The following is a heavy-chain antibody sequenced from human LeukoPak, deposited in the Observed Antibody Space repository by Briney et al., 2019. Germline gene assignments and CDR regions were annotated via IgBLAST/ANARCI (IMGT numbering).Heavy chain of an antibody. Sequence: SQTLSLTCAISGDSVSSNSAAWNWIRQSPSRGLEWLGRTYYRSKWYNEYAVSVKSRVTVKPDTSKNQFTLKLKSVTPEDTAVYYCARARGYLENWGQGTLVTVSS. V-gene: IGHV6-1*01. J-gene: IGHJ4*02. D-gene: IGHD6-13*01. CDR3: ARARGYLEN. CDR2: TYYRSKWYN. CDR1: GDSVSSNSAA.